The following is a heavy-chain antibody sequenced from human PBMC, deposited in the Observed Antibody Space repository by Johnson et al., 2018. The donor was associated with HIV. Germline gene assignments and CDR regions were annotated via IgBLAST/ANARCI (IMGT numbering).Heavy chain of an antibody. CDR3: AREGVGVNAVDI. V-gene: IGHV3-30*14. CDR2: ISYDGSNK. Sequence: QVQLVESGGGVVQPGRSLRLSCAASGFTFSRYAMHWVRQAPGKGLEWVAVISYDGSNKYYANSVKGRFTISRDNSKNTLYLQMGSLRAEDMAVYYCAREGVGVNAVDIGGQGTKVTVSS. D-gene: IGHD1-26*01. J-gene: IGHJ3*02. CDR1: GFTFSRYA.